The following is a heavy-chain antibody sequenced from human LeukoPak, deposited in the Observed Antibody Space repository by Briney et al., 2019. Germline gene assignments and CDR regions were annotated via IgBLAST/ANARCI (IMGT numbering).Heavy chain of an antibody. CDR3: ATLRSPHY. Sequence: GGSLRLSCVVSGLTFSNYWMTWVRQVPGKGLEWVAEINGDGSDIYYVDSVKGRFTISRDNAKNSLYLLMNSLRAEDTAVYYCATLRSPHYWGQGTLVTVSS. CDR1: GLTFSNYW. CDR2: INGDGSDI. V-gene: IGHV3-7*01. D-gene: IGHD3-3*01. J-gene: IGHJ4*02.